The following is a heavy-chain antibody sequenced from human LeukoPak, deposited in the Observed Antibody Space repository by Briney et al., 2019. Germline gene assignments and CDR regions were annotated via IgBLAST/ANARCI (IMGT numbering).Heavy chain of an antibody. J-gene: IGHJ4*02. Sequence: GGSLTLSCAASGFTFSNYWMKWVRPAPGKGLEWVSSVSGSSSYIYYADSVKGRFTISRDNAKNSLYLQMNSLRAEDTAVYYCARGPVDTAMVLDYWGQGTLVTVSS. CDR3: ARGPVDTAMVLDY. D-gene: IGHD5-18*01. CDR1: GFTFSNYW. V-gene: IGHV3-21*06. CDR2: VSGSSSYI.